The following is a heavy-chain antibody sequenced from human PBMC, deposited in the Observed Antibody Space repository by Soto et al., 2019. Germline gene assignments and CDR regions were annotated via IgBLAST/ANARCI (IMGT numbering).Heavy chain of an antibody. D-gene: IGHD3-10*01. J-gene: IGHJ6*02. CDR3: ARDLYYGSGPLRPDPYYYYGMDV. CDR1: GGSVSSSSFY. V-gene: IGHV4-61*01. Sequence: QVQLQESGPGLVKPSETLSLTCTVSGGSVSSSSFYWSWIRQPPGKGLEWIGYIYYSGSTNYNPSLKSRVTISVDTSKNQFSLKLSSVTAADTAVYYCARDLYYGSGPLRPDPYYYYGMDVWGQGTTVTVSS. CDR2: IYYSGST.